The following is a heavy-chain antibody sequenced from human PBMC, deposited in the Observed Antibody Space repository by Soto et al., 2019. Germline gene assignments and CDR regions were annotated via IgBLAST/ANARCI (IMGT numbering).Heavy chain of an antibody. V-gene: IGHV4-39*01. J-gene: IGHJ4*02. Sequence: QLQLQESGPGLVKPSETLSLTCTVSGDSISTSNSYYWSWIRQPPGKGLEWIGTIYYSGSTYYNPSLQSRVTISIDASKNQFSLKVSSVTAADTAIYYCARRATQLWLPQYDYWGQGTLVTVSS. CDR1: GDSISTSNSYY. CDR2: IYYSGST. D-gene: IGHD5-18*01. CDR3: ARRATQLWLPQYDY.